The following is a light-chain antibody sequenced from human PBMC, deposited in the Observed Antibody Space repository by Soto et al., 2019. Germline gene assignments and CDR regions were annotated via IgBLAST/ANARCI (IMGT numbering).Light chain of an antibody. J-gene: IGKJ1*01. V-gene: IGKV2-28*01. CDR3: MQILQTPPA. CDR1: QSLLHSRGLNY. CDR2: LGS. Sequence: DIVMTQSPLSLPVTPGEPASISCRSSQSLLHSRGLNYLAWYLQKPGQSPQLLIYLGSNRAAGVPDRSSGSGSGTDFTLKISRVEAEDVGVYYCMQILQTPPAFGQGTKVEMK.